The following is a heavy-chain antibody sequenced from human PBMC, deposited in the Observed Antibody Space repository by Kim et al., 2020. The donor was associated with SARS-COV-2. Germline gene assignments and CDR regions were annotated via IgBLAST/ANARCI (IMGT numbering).Heavy chain of an antibody. CDR3: AKGSGNDFWSGYYTGSYFDY. Sequence: GGSLRLSCAASGFTFSSYAMSWVRQAPGKGLEWVSAISGSGGSTYYADSVKGRFTISRDNSKNTLYLQMNSLRAEDTAVYYCAKGSGNDFWSGYYTGSYFDYWGQGTLVTVSS. J-gene: IGHJ4*02. V-gene: IGHV3-23*01. D-gene: IGHD3-3*01. CDR2: ISGSGGST. CDR1: GFTFSSYA.